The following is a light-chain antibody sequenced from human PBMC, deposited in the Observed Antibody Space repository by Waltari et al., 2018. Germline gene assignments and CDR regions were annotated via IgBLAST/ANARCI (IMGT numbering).Light chain of an antibody. Sequence: EIVMTQSPATVSGSPGERDTLSCRASQSISTNLAWYQQKPGQAPRLLIYGASTRATGIPVRFSGSGSGTEFTLTISSLQSEDFGLYYCQQYNNWPLTVTFGQGTRLDI. CDR3: QQYNNWPLTVT. V-gene: IGKV3D-15*01. J-gene: IGKJ5*01. CDR2: GAS. CDR1: QSISTN.